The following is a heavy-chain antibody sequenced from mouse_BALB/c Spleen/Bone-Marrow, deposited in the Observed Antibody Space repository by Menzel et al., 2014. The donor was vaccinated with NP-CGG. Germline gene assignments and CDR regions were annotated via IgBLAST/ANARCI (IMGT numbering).Heavy chain of an antibody. CDR1: GISIXTGNYR. Sequence: DVKLVESGPGLVKPSQTVSLTCTVTGISIXTGNYRWSWIRQFPGNKLEWIGYIYYSGAITYNPSLTSRTTITRDASKNQFFLEMNSLTAEDTATNYCARDGGDVDFDYWGQGTTLTVSS. J-gene: IGHJ2*01. D-gene: IGHD3-3*01. CDR3: ARDGGDVDFDY. V-gene: IGHV3-5*02. CDR2: IYYSGAI.